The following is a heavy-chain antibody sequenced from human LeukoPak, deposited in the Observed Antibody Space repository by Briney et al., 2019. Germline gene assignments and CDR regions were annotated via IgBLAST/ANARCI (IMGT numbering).Heavy chain of an antibody. CDR2: ISSSSSTI. V-gene: IGHV3-48*01. D-gene: IGHD5-18*01. CDR3: AIPASGYSYGNPFDY. CDR1: GFTFSSYS. J-gene: IGHJ4*02. Sequence: GGSLRLSCAASGFTFSSYSMNWVRQAPGKGLEWVSYISSSSSTIYYADSVKGRFTISRDNSKNTLYLQMNSLRAEDTAVYYCAIPASGYSYGNPFDYWGQGTLVTVSS.